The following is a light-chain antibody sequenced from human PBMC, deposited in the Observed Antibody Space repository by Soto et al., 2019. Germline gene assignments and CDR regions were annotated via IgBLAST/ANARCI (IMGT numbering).Light chain of an antibody. V-gene: IGKV1-5*01. Sequence: DIQMTQSPSTLSASVGDRVTITCRASQSISSWLAWYQQKPGKAPKLLIYDASGLESGVPSRFSGSGSGTEFTLTISSLQPDDFATYYCQQYNSYLALTFGGGTKVEIK. CDR2: DAS. J-gene: IGKJ4*01. CDR3: QQYNSYLALT. CDR1: QSISSW.